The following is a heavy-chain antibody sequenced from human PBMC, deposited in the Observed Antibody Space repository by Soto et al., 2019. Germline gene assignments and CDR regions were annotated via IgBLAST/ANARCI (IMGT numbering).Heavy chain of an antibody. CDR3: ARGSGSLYYFHY. CDR1: GFNVSTNY. V-gene: IGHV3-53*01. Sequence: LRLSCAASGFNVSTNYMTWVRQAPGKGLEWVSVIYSGGTTYYADSVKGRFIISRDNFKNTLYLQMNNLRAEDTALYYCARGSGSLYYFHYWGQGTLVTVSS. J-gene: IGHJ4*02. CDR2: IYSGGTT. D-gene: IGHD1-26*01.